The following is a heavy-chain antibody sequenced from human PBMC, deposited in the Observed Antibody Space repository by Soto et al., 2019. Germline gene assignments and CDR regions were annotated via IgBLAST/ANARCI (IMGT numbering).Heavy chain of an antibody. D-gene: IGHD2-15*01. Sequence: GGSLRLSCEASGFTFRNYAMSWVRQAPGKGLEWVSSISDGGGSTYYADSVEGRFIISRDNSKNTLFLQVNSLRAEDTAVYFCARGLEGYAANSAFGYWGPGXPVTVPS. V-gene: IGHV3-23*01. CDR3: ARGLEGYAANSAFGY. CDR1: GFTFRNYA. J-gene: IGHJ4*02. CDR2: ISDGGGST.